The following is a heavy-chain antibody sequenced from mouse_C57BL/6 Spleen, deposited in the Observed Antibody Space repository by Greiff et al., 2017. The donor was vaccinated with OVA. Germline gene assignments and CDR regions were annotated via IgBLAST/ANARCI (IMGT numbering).Heavy chain of an antibody. CDR2: IHPNSGST. J-gene: IGHJ4*01. V-gene: IGHV1-64*01. Sequence: QVQLKQPGAELVKPGASVKLSCKASGYTFTSYWMHWVKQRPGQGLEWIGMIHPNSGSTNYNEKFKSKATLTVDKSSSTAYMQLSSLTSEDSAVYYCARWTAQATYYAMDYWGQGTSVTVSS. CDR1: GYTFTSYW. CDR3: ARWTAQATYYAMDY. D-gene: IGHD3-2*02.